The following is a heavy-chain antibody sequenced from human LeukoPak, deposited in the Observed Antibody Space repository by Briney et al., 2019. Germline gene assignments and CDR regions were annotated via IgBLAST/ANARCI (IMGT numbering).Heavy chain of an antibody. Sequence: PGGSLRLSCAASGFTFDDYAMPWVRHAPGKGLEWVSGISWNSGSIGYADSVKGRFTISRDNAKNSLYLQMNSLRAEDTALYYCAKDIGAVAQDAFDIWGQGTMVTVSS. D-gene: IGHD6-19*01. CDR2: ISWNSGSI. V-gene: IGHV3-9*01. J-gene: IGHJ3*02. CDR3: AKDIGAVAQDAFDI. CDR1: GFTFDDYA.